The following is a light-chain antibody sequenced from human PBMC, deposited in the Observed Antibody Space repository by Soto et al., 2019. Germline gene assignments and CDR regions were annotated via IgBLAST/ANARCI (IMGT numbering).Light chain of an antibody. CDR1: QRINKY. CDR3: QQSFSTPYT. Sequence: DIQMTQSPSSLSASVGDSVTIPCRASQRINKYLNWYQRRSGRAPRLLIHTASSLHSGVPSRFSGSGSGSDFTLTISSLQPEDFATYFCQQSFSTPYTFGQGTKVDIK. V-gene: IGKV1-39*01. J-gene: IGKJ2*01. CDR2: TAS.